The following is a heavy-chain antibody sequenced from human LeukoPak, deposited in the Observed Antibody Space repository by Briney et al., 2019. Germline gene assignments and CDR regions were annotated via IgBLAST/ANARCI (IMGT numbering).Heavy chain of an antibody. CDR1: GGSISSGSYY. V-gene: IGHV4-61*02. J-gene: IGHJ4*02. CDR3: ARLRDTAMAKGSFDY. CDR2: IFLSGST. D-gene: IGHD5-18*01. Sequence: SETLSLTCSVSGGSISSGSYYWSWIRQPAGKGLEWIGRIFLSGSTNYNPSLKSRVTMSIATSKNQFSLKLSSVTAADTAVYYCARLRDTAMAKGSFDYWGQGTLVTVSS.